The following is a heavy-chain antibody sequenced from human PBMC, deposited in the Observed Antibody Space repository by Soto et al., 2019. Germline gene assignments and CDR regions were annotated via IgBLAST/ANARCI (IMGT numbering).Heavy chain of an antibody. D-gene: IGHD1-26*01. J-gene: IGHJ6*02. Sequence: QAQLVESGGGVVQPGRSLRLSCAASGFTFSSYGMHWVRQAPGKGLEWVALLSYDGNNKYYADSVKGRFTISRDNSKNTLFLEMNSLRAGDTAVDYCAKSLRGATGYYYYGMDVWGQGTTVTVTS. CDR1: GFTFSSYG. CDR2: LSYDGNNK. V-gene: IGHV3-30*18. CDR3: AKSLRGATGYYYYGMDV.